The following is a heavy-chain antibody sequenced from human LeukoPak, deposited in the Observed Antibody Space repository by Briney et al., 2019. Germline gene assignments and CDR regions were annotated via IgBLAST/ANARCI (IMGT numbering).Heavy chain of an antibody. CDR1: GFTFSSYG. Sequence: PGGSLGLSCAASGFTFSSYGMHWVRQAPGKGLEWVAVIWYDGSNKYYADSVKGRFTISRDNSKNTLYLQMNSLRAEDTAVYYCARGPHSSGWWGIDYWGQGTLVTVSS. V-gene: IGHV3-33*01. J-gene: IGHJ4*02. D-gene: IGHD6-19*01. CDR3: ARGPHSSGWWGIDY. CDR2: IWYDGSNK.